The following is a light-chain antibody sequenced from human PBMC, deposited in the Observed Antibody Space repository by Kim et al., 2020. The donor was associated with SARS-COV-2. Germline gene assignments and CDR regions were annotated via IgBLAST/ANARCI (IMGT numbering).Light chain of an antibody. Sequence: SYELTQPPSVSMSPGQTASISCSGDKLGEKFVSWYRQKPGQPPLLVIYRDNNRPSGTPERLSGSNSGNTATLTITGAQSTDEGDYYCQAWDSTTAVFGGGTQLTVL. CDR1: KLGEKF. CDR3: QAWDSTTAV. CDR2: RDN. J-gene: IGLJ3*02. V-gene: IGLV3-1*01.